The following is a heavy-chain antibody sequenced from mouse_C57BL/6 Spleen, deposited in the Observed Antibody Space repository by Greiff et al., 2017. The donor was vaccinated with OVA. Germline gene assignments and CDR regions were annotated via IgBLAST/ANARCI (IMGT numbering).Heavy chain of an antibody. D-gene: IGHD1-1*01. Sequence: QVQLQQPGTELVKPGASVKLSCKASGYTFTSYWMHWVKQRPGQGLEWIGNINPSNGGTNYNEKFKGKATLTVDKSSSTAYMQLSSLTSEDSAGYYCARPGENYGRSVAYWGQGTLVTVSA. J-gene: IGHJ3*01. CDR3: ARPGENYGRSVAY. CDR2: INPSNGGT. CDR1: GYTFTSYW. V-gene: IGHV1-53*01.